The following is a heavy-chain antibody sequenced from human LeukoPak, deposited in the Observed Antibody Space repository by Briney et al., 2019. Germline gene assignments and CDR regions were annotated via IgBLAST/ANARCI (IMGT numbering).Heavy chain of an antibody. D-gene: IGHD2-21*02. CDR1: GGSVSSYY. J-gene: IGHJ5*02. CDR3: ARLQVHCGGDCYTRWFDP. Sequence: SETLSLTCTVSGGSVSSYYWSWIRQPPGKGLEWIAYIYYSGSTKYNPSPKSRVTISLDRSKNQFSLKLRSVTAADTAVYYCARLQVHCGGDCYTRWFDPWGQGTLVTVSS. CDR2: IYYSGST. V-gene: IGHV4-59*08.